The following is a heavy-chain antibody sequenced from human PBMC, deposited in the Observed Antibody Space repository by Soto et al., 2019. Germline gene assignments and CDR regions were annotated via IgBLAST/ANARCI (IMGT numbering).Heavy chain of an antibody. Sequence: EVQLVESGGGLIQPGGSLRLSCAASGFTVISTYMSWVRQAPGKGLEWVSFIYSGGSTYYADSVKGRFTIYRDNSKNTLYLQMNSLGVEDTAVYYCARGGQVRGGMDVWGQGTTVTVSS. V-gene: IGHV3-53*01. CDR2: IYSGGST. CDR1: GFTVISTY. CDR3: ARGGQVRGGMDV. J-gene: IGHJ6*02.